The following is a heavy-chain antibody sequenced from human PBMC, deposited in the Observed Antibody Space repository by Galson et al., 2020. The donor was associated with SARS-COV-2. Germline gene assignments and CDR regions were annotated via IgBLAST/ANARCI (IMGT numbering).Heavy chain of an antibody. J-gene: IGHJ3*02. CDR2: IYYSGST. CDR3: ARLLDPRYDSSGYSGEVDDAFDI. CDR1: GGSISSSSYF. D-gene: IGHD3-22*01. V-gene: IGHV4-39*01. Sequence: KASETLSLTCTVSGGSISSSSYFWGWIRQPPGQGLEWIGTIYYSGSTYYNPSLKSRVTISVDTSKNQFSLKLSSVTAADTAVYYCARLLDPRYDSSGYSGEVDDAFDIWGQGTMVTVSS.